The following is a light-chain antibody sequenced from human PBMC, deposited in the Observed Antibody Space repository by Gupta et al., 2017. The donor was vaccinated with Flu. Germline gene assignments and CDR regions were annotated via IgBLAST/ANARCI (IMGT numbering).Light chain of an antibody. CDR2: DAS. CDR1: QSAASSY. V-gene: IGKV3-20*01. CDR3: QLYGRSPPWT. J-gene: IGKJ1*01. Sequence: EIVLTQSPGPLSLSPGERATLSCRASQSAASSYLAWYQQKPGQAPRLLIYDASTRATGIPDRFSGSGSGTDFTLTISRLEPEDFAVYYCQLYGRSPPWTFGQGTQVDIK.